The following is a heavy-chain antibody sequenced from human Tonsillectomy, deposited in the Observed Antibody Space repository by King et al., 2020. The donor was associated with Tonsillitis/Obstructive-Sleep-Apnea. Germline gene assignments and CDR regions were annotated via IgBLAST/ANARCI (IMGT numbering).Heavy chain of an antibody. J-gene: IGHJ4*02. Sequence: VQLVESGGGVVQPGRSLRLSCAASGYTFGSYFMHWVRQDPGEGLECVGVISYDGSNKYCSESVRGRFTISRDNSRNTLNLQMNSLRAEDTAVYYCAREIAVAGIGGYFDYWGQGTLVTVSS. CDR1: GYTFGSYF. CDR3: AREIAVAGIGGYFDY. CDR2: ISYDGSNK. D-gene: IGHD6-19*01. V-gene: IGHV3-30*01.